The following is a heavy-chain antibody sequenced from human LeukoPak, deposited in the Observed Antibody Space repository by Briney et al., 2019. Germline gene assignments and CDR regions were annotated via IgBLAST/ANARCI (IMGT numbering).Heavy chain of an antibody. D-gene: IGHD3-10*01. CDR1: GFTFNNYG. CDR2: ISYDGSNE. Sequence: GGSLKLSCVASGFTFNNYGMHWVRQAPGKGLEWVAVISYDGSNEYYGDSVKGRFTISRDNSKNTLYLQMNSLRAEDTAVYYCARETPPGYYGSGPSYYYYGMDVWGQGTTVTVSS. V-gene: IGHV3-30*03. J-gene: IGHJ6*02. CDR3: ARETPPGYYGSGPSYYYYGMDV.